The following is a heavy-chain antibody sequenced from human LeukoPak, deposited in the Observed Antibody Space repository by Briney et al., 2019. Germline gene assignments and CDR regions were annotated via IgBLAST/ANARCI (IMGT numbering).Heavy chain of an antibody. CDR2: IYYSGGT. D-gene: IGHD2-2*01. CDR1: GVSICSYY. CDR3: AKGGFDIVVVPAAYFDY. Sequence: SETLSLTCTVSGVSICSYYWSWIRQPPGEGLEWIGDIYYSGGTNSNPSLKSRVTISVDTSKNQFSLKLNSVPAEATAVYYCAKGGFDIVVVPAAYFDYWGQGTLVTVSS. J-gene: IGHJ4*02. V-gene: IGHV4-59*01.